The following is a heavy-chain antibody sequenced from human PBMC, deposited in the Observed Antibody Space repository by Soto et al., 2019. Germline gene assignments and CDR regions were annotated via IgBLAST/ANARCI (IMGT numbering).Heavy chain of an antibody. D-gene: IGHD2-15*01. CDR1: GYTFTSYY. Sequence: GASVKVSCKASGYTFTSYYMHWVRQAPGQGLEWMGIINPSGGSTSYAQKFQGRVTMTRDTSTSTVYMELSSLRSEDTAVYYCARDGRRWHENNDAFDIWGQGTMVTVSS. CDR3: ARDGRRWHENNDAFDI. CDR2: INPSGGST. J-gene: IGHJ3*02. V-gene: IGHV1-46*01.